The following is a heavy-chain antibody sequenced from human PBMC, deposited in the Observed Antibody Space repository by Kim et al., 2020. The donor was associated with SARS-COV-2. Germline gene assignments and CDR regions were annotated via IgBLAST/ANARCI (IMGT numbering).Heavy chain of an antibody. CDR3: ARGLSYSSSWHDLNWFDP. J-gene: IGHJ5*02. V-gene: IGHV3-30*01. Sequence: GRLPIPRDNSKNTLYLQMNSLRAEDTAVYYCARGLSYSSSWHDLNWFDPWGQGTLVTVSS. D-gene: IGHD6-13*01.